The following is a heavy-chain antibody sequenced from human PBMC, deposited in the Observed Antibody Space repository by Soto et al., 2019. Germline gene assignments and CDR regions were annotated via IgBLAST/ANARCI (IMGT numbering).Heavy chain of an antibody. V-gene: IGHV1-58*01. CDR3: AARELDSYGSYYFDY. CDR1: GFTFTSSA. Sequence: SVKVSCKASGFTFTSSAVQWVRQARGQRLEWIGWIVVGSGNTNYAQKFQERVTITRDMSTSTAYMELSSLRSEDTAVYYCAARELDSYGSYYFDYWGQGTLVTVSS. CDR2: IVVGSGNT. D-gene: IGHD5-18*01. J-gene: IGHJ4*02.